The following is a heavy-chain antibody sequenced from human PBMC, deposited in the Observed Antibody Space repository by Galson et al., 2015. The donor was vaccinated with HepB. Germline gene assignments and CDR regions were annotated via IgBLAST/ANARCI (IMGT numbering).Heavy chain of an antibody. CDR2: IIPILGIA. CDR3: ASGIVSQGLYYYYMDV. J-gene: IGHJ6*03. Sequence: SVKVSCKASGGTFSSYAISWVRQAPGQGLEWMGGIIPILGIANYAQKFQGRVTITADKSMSTAYMELSSLRSEDTAVYYCASGIVSQGLYYYYMDVWGKGTTVTVSS. V-gene: IGHV1-69*10. D-gene: IGHD2-15*01. CDR1: GGTFSSYA.